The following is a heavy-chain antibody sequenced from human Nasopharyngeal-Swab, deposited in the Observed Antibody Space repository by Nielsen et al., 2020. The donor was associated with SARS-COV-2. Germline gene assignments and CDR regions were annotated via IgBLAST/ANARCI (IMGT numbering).Heavy chain of an antibody. Sequence: GESLKISCATSAINFNGHSMSWVRQPPAKDLKWLAKINPDGSAKFYDDSVRGRFTISRDNAQSSLFLQMNSLTVDDTGVYYCAREYFFRLDSWGQGTLVTVSS. J-gene: IGHJ4*02. CDR3: AREYFFRLDS. V-gene: IGHV3-7*01. D-gene: IGHD3-9*01. CDR1: AINFNGHS. CDR2: INPDGSAK.